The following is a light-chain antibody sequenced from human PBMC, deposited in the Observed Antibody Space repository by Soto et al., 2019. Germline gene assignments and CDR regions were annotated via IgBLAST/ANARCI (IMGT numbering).Light chain of an antibody. CDR2: GAS. CDR3: QQYGGSPLYT. J-gene: IGKJ2*01. V-gene: IGKV3-20*01. CDR1: QSVSSSH. Sequence: DIVLTQSQGTLSLSPGEGATLACRARQSVSSSHLAWYQQKPGQAPRLVIYGASSRATGIPDRFSGSGSGPDFTLTISRWEPEDVAVYYCQQYGGSPLYTFGQGTTLEIK.